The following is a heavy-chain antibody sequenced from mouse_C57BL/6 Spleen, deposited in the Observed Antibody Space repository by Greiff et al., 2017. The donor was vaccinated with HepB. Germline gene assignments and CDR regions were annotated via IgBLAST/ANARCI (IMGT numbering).Heavy chain of an antibody. CDR3: AREHYGSPSYYFDY. D-gene: IGHD1-1*01. J-gene: IGHJ2*01. CDR2: IYPRSGNT. Sequence: QVQLQQSGAELARPGASVKLSCKASGYTFTSYGISWVKQRTGQGLEWIGEIYPRSGNTYYNEKFKGKATLTADKSSSTAYMELRSLTSEDSAVYFCAREHYGSPSYYFDYWGQGTTLTVSS. V-gene: IGHV1-81*01. CDR1: GYTFTSYG.